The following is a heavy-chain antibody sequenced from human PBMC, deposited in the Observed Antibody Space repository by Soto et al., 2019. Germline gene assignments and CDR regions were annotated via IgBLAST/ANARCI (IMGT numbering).Heavy chain of an antibody. V-gene: IGHV1-69*12. Sequence: QVQLVQSGAEVKKPGSSVKVSCKASGGTFSSYAISWVRQAPGQGLEWMGGIIPIFGTANYAQKFQGRVTITADESTSTAYMELSSLRSEDTAVYYCARDPSLHSGTKYYFDYWGQGTLVTVSS. CDR2: IIPIFGTA. CDR1: GGTFSSYA. J-gene: IGHJ4*02. D-gene: IGHD1-26*01. CDR3: ARDPSLHSGTKYYFDY.